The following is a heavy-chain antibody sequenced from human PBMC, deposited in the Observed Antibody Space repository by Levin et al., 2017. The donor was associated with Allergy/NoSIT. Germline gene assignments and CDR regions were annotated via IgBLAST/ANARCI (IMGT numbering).Heavy chain of an antibody. CDR1: GFTFSSYD. D-gene: IGHD3-16*01. Sequence: AGGSLRLSCAASGFTFSSYDMHWVRQATGKGLEWVSAIGTAGDTYYPGSVKGRFTISRENAKNSLYLQMNSLRAGDTAVYYCARAGGIDAFDIWGQGTMVTVSS. V-gene: IGHV3-13*01. J-gene: IGHJ3*02. CDR2: IGTAGDT. CDR3: ARAGGIDAFDI.